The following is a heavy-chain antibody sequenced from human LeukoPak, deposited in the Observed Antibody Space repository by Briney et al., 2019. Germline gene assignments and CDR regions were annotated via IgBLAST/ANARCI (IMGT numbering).Heavy chain of an antibody. CDR1: GYSFTSYW. D-gene: IGHD3-10*01. CDR2: IDPSDSYT. V-gene: IGHV5-10-1*01. J-gene: IGHJ5*02. CDR3: ARLRITMVRGVIYFDP. Sequence: GESLKISCKGSGYSFTSYWISWVRQMPGKGLEWMGRIDPSDSYTNYSPSFQGHVTISADKSISTAYLQWSSLKASDTAMYYCARLRITMVRGVIYFDPWGQGTLVTASS.